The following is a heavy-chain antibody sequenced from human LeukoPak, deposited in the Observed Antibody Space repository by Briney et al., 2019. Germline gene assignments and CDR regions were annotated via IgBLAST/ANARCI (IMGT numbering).Heavy chain of an antibody. CDR1: GFTFSSLA. CDR3: AKLRYFDWSPRTYFDY. J-gene: IGHJ4*02. CDR2: ISGSGGNT. D-gene: IGHD3-9*01. V-gene: IGHV3-23*01. Sequence: GGSLRLSCAASGFTFSSLAMSWVRQAPGKGLEWVSGISGSGGNTYYADSVKGRFTISRDNSKNTLYLQMNRLRAEDTAVYYCAKLRYFDWSPRTYFDYWGQGTLVTVSS.